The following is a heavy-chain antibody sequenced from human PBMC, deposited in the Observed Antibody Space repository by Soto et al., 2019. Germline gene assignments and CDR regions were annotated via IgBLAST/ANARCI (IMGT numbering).Heavy chain of an antibody. Sequence: SETLSLTCTVSGDSISSSSYYWGWIRQPPGKGLEWIGSIYYSGSTNYNPSLKSRVTISVDTSKNQFSLKLSSVTAADTAVYYCARSEFLEWLLYFDYWGQGTLVTVSS. CDR2: IYYSGST. V-gene: IGHV4-39*07. D-gene: IGHD3-3*01. CDR1: GDSISSSSYY. J-gene: IGHJ4*02. CDR3: ARSEFLEWLLYFDY.